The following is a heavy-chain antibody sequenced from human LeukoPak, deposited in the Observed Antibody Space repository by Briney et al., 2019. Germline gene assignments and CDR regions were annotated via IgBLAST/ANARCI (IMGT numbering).Heavy chain of an antibody. CDR1: GFTFSSYA. CDR3: VKDGCSSGWLDVVDY. D-gene: IGHD6-19*01. J-gene: IGHJ4*02. Sequence: GGSLRLSCSASGFTFSSYAMHWVRQAPGKGLEYVSAISSNGGSTYYADSVKGRFTISRDNSKNTLYLQMSSLRAEDTAVYYCVKDGCSSGWLDVVDYWGQGTLVTVSS. CDR2: ISSNGGST. V-gene: IGHV3-64D*06.